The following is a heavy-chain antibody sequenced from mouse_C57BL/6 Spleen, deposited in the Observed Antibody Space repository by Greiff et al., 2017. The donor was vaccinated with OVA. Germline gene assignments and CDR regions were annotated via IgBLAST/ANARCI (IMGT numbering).Heavy chain of an antibody. CDR1: GYTFTSYW. V-gene: IGHV1-52*01. D-gene: IGHD2-4*01. Sequence: VQLQQPGAELVRPGSSVKLSCKASGYTFTSYWMHWVKQRPIQGLEWIGNIDPSDSETHYNQKFKDKATLTVDKSSSTAYKQLSSLTSEDSAVYYCARDIDYDGWFAYWGQGTLVTVSA. J-gene: IGHJ3*01. CDR2: IDPSDSET. CDR3: ARDIDYDGWFAY.